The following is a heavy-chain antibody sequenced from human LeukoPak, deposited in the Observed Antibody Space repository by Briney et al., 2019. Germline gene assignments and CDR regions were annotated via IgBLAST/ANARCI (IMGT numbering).Heavy chain of an antibody. J-gene: IGHJ3*02. D-gene: IGHD6-13*01. V-gene: IGHV3-11*04. CDR3: ARVRQQLVTDDAFDI. Sequence: PGGSLRLSCAASGFTFSDYYMSWIRQAPGKGLEWVSYISSSGSTIYYADSVKGRFTISRDNAKNSLYLQMNSLRAEDTAVYYCARVRQQLVTDDAFDIWGQGTMVTVSS. CDR1: GFTFSDYY. CDR2: ISSSGSTI.